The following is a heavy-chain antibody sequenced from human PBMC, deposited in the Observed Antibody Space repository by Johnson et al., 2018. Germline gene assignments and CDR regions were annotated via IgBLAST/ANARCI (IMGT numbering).Heavy chain of an antibody. Sequence: VQLVESGGGLVKPGGSLRLSCAASGFTFSDYYMSWIRQAPGKGLEWVSYISSSGSTIYYADSVKGRFTISRDNAKNSLYLQMNSLRAEAAAVYYCARDLPAPRRYYYYGMDVWGQGTTVTVSS. V-gene: IGHV3-11*01. J-gene: IGHJ6*02. CDR1: GFTFSDYY. CDR2: ISSSGSTI. CDR3: ARDLPAPRRYYYYGMDV.